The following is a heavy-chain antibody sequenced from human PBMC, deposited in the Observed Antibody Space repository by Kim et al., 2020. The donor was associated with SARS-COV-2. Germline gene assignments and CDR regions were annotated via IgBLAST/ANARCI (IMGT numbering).Heavy chain of an antibody. Sequence: AESVKGRFTISIDNAKKSQNLQMNSLRGEDTALYYCAKDSKDEYSSSWLDYWGQGTLVTVSS. V-gene: IGHV3-9*01. J-gene: IGHJ4*02. D-gene: IGHD6-13*01. CDR3: AKDSKDEYSSSWLDY.